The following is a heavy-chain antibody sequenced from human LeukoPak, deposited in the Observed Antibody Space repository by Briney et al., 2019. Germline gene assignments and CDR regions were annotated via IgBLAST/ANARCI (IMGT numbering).Heavy chain of an antibody. D-gene: IGHD3-9*01. Sequence: ASVKASCKASGYTFTGYYMHWVRQAPGQGLEWMGWINPNSGGTSYAQKFQGRVTMTRDTSVSTAYMELSRLRSGDTAVYYCARMSDILTGHYPQWFDPWGQGTLVTVSS. V-gene: IGHV1-2*02. J-gene: IGHJ5*02. CDR1: GYTFTGYY. CDR3: ARMSDILTGHYPQWFDP. CDR2: INPNSGGT.